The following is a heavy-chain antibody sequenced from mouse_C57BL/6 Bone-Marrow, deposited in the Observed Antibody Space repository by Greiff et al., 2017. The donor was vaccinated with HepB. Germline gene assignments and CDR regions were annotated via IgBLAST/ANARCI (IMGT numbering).Heavy chain of an antibody. V-gene: IGHV1-4*01. CDR1: GYTFTSYT. D-gene: IGHD2-10*01. Sequence: VQLQQSGAELARPGASVKMSCKASGYTFTSYTMHWVKQRPGQGLEWIGYINPSSGYTKYNQKFKDKATLTADKSSSTAYMQLSSLTSEDSAVYYCARKGGSYYPFFYAMDYWGQGTSVTVSS. CDR2: INPSSGYT. J-gene: IGHJ4*01. CDR3: ARKGGSYYPFFYAMDY.